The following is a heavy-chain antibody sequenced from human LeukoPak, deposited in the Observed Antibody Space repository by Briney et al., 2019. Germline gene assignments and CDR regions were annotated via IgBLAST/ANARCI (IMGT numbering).Heavy chain of an antibody. J-gene: IGHJ4*02. V-gene: IGHV1-46*01. D-gene: IGHD3-9*01. CDR3: ARTYDILTGYYFGSSSWRHFDY. CDR2: INPSGGST. CDR1: GYTFTSYY. Sequence: GASVKVSCKASGYTFTSYYMHWVRQAPGQGLEWMGIINPSGGSTSYAQKFKGRVTMTRDMSTSTVYMELSSLRSEDTAVYYCARTYDILTGYYFGSSSWRHFDYWGQGTLVTVSS.